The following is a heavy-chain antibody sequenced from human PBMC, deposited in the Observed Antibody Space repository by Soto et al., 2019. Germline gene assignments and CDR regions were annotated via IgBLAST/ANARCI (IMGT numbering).Heavy chain of an antibody. Sequence: QVQLVESGGGVVQPGRSLRLSCAASGFTFSHYAMHWVRQAPGKGLEWVALMSYDGSNEYYADSVKGRFTISRDNSKNTLYLQMNRLRAEDTAVDYCAKDGSHNFDYWGQGTLVTVSS. CDR1: GFTFSHYA. D-gene: IGHD1-26*01. V-gene: IGHV3-30*18. J-gene: IGHJ4*02. CDR3: AKDGSHNFDY. CDR2: MSYDGSNE.